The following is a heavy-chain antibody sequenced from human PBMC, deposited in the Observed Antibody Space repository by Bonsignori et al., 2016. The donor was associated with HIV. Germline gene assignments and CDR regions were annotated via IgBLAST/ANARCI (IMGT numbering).Heavy chain of an antibody. CDR3: ASQRDSWSGYFQGRRFFXWSADRYRVRPSSSRPPTDRTYG. Sequence: QLQLQVSGPGLVKPSETLSLTCSVSGDSVSSYSYFWGWVRQTPGKCLEWLGSIYWSGNTYYNPSLKSRITVSLDTSKNEFSLMLRSVTAADTAIYYCASQRDSWSGYFQGRRFFXWSADRYRVRPSSSRPPTDRTYG. V-gene: IGHV4-39*01. J-gene: IGHJ6*01. CDR2: IYWSGNT. D-gene: IGHD3-3*01. CDR1: GDSVSSYSYF.